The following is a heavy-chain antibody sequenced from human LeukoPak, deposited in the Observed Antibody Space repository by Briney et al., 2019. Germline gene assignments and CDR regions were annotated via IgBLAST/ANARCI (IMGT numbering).Heavy chain of an antibody. CDR2: MNPNSGNT. CDR3: ARADYDSSGSTRKQIDY. J-gene: IGHJ4*02. D-gene: IGHD3-22*01. Sequence: GASVKVSCKASGYTFTSYDINWVRQATGQGLEWMGWMNPNSGNTGYAQKFQGRDTMTRNTSISTAYMELSSLRSEDTAVYYCARADYDSSGSTRKQIDYWGQGTLVTVSS. V-gene: IGHV1-8*01. CDR1: GYTFTSYD.